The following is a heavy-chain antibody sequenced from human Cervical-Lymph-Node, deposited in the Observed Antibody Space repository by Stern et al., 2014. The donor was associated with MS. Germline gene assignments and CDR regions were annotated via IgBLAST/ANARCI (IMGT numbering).Heavy chain of an antibody. D-gene: IGHD2-21*01. J-gene: IGHJ6*02. V-gene: IGHV1-58*01. Sequence: QLVQSGPEVKKPGTSVKVSCKASGFTFTSSAVQWVRQARGQRLEWLGWIVVGSGYTNYAQKFQERVTITRDMSTSTAYMELSSLRSEDTAIYFCAAASFARYYYYGMDVWGQGTTVTVSS. CDR3: AAASFARYYYYGMDV. CDR1: GFTFTSSA. CDR2: IVVGSGYT.